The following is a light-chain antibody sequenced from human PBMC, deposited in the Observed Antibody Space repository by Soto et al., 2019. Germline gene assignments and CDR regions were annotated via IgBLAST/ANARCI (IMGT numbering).Light chain of an antibody. CDR2: AAS. Sequence: DIVLTQSPGTLSLSPGERATLSCRASQSVTYNHLAWYQQKPGQSPRLLMYAASSRASGITDRFSGSGSGTDFTLTISRLEPEDSAVYYCQQYGGSPPYTFGQGTKLESK. CDR1: QSVTYNH. CDR3: QQYGGSPPYT. J-gene: IGKJ2*01. V-gene: IGKV3-20*01.